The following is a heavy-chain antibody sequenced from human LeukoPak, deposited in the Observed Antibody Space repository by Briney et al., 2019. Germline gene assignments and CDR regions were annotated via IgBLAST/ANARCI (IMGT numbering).Heavy chain of an antibody. Sequence: PGRSLRLSCAASGFTFSSYGMHWVRQAPGKGLEWVAVISYDGSNKYYADSVKGRFTISRDNSKNTLYLQMNSLRAEDTAVYYCARVQGYCSSTSCTGLDYWGQGTLVTVSS. J-gene: IGHJ4*02. CDR3: ARVQGYCSSTSCTGLDY. CDR1: GFTFSSYG. D-gene: IGHD2-2*01. V-gene: IGHV3-30*03. CDR2: ISYDGSNK.